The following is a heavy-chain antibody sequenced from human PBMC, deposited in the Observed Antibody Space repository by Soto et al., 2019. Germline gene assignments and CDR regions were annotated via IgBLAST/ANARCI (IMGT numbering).Heavy chain of an antibody. CDR3: ATGRFSAMIRGVIMFDP. Sequence: SETLSLTCTVSGGSISSYYWNWIRQPPGKGLEWIGYIHYSGSTNYNPSLKSRVTISVDTSNNQFSLKLSSVTAADTAVYYCATGRFSAMIRGVIMFDPWGQGTLVTVSS. D-gene: IGHD3-10*01. V-gene: IGHV4-59*01. J-gene: IGHJ5*02. CDR1: GGSISSYY. CDR2: IHYSGST.